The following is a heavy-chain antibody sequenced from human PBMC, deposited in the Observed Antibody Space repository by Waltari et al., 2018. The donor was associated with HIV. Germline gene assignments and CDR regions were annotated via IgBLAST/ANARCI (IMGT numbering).Heavy chain of an antibody. V-gene: IGHV3-33*01. CDR2: IWYDGSNK. CDR3: ARDHGEIDY. J-gene: IGHJ4*02. D-gene: IGHD3-10*01. Sequence: QVQLVESGGGVVQPGRSLRLSWAGPGFTFSSYGMHLSRQAPGKGLEWLAVIWYDGSNKYYADSVKGRFTISRDNSKNTLYLQMNSLRAEDTAVYYCARDHGEIDYWGQGTLVTVSS. CDR1: GFTFSSYG.